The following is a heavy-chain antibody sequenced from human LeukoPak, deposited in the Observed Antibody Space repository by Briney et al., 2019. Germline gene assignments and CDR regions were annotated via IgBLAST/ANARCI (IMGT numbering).Heavy chain of an antibody. CDR3: AKDQDSSPILVPYYYGMDV. CDR1: GFTFSSYS. J-gene: IGHJ6*02. D-gene: IGHD6-13*01. CDR2: ISSSSSTI. Sequence: PGGSLRLSCAASGFTFSSYSMNWVRQAPGKGLEWVSYISSSSSTIYYADSVKGRFTISRDNAKNSLYLQMNSLRAEDTAVYYCAKDQDSSPILVPYYYGMDVWGQGTTVTVSS. V-gene: IGHV3-48*01.